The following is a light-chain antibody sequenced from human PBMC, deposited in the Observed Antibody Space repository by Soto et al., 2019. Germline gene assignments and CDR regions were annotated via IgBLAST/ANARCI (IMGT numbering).Light chain of an antibody. CDR1: QSISSW. Sequence: DIQMTQSPSTLSASVGDRVTITCRAGQSISSWLAWYQQKPGKAPNLLIYDASSLQSGVPSRFSGIGSGTEFTLTISSLQPDDFATYYCQQYNSHWTFGQGTKVDIK. CDR2: DAS. J-gene: IGKJ1*01. V-gene: IGKV1-5*01. CDR3: QQYNSHWT.